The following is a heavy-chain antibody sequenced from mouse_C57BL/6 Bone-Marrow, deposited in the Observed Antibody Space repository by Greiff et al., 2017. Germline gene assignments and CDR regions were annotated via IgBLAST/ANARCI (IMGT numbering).Heavy chain of an antibody. Sequence: VQLQQSGPVLVKPGASVKMSCKASGYTFTDYYMNWVKQSHGKSLEWIGVINPYNGGTSYNQKFKGKATLTVDKSSSTAYMELNSLTSEDSAVYYCARGAYGSTSYWGQGTTLTVSS. J-gene: IGHJ2*01. V-gene: IGHV1-19*01. CDR2: INPYNGGT. CDR3: ARGAYGSTSY. CDR1: GYTFTDYY. D-gene: IGHD1-1*01.